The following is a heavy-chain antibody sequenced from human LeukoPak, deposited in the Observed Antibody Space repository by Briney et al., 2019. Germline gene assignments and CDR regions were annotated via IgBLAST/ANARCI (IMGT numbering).Heavy chain of an antibody. D-gene: IGHD3-9*01. CDR2: LGSTAYGGTT. CDR3: TRPHYDYLTGYYSDY. V-gene: IGHV3-49*04. CDR1: GFTFSNYP. J-gene: IGHJ4*02. Sequence: GGSLRLSCTTSGFTFSNYPMSWVRQAPGKGLEWLALLGSTAYGGTTNYAASVKGLFTISRDDSKSIAYLQMNSLKTEDTAVYYCTRPHYDYLTGYYSDYWGQGTLVTVSS.